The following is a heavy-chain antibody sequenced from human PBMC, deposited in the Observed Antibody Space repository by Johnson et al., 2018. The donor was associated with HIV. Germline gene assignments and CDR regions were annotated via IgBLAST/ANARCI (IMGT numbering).Heavy chain of an antibody. CDR1: GFTFSHYA. V-gene: IGHV3-23*04. CDR2: ISGNGGST. Sequence: ELQSVESGGGLVQPGAPLRLSCAASGFTFSHYAMSWVRQAPGKGPQWVSKISGNGGSTYYADFVKGRFTIPIDNSKNTVYLQMNSLRPEDTAVYYCARVRPGNPHDAFDIWGQGTMVTVSS. J-gene: IGHJ3*02. CDR3: ARVRPGNPHDAFDI. D-gene: IGHD1-14*01.